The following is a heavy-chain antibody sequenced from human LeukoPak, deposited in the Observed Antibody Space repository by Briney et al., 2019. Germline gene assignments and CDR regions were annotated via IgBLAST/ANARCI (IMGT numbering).Heavy chain of an antibody. J-gene: IGHJ5*02. CDR1: GGSISSASYF. CDR2: IYYSGST. V-gene: IGHV4-61*01. CDR3: ARASWFDP. Sequence: PSETLSLTCTVSGGSISSASYFWGWIRQPPGKGLEWIGYIYYSGSTNYNPSLKSRVTISVDTSKNQFSLKLSSVTAADTAVYYCARASWFDPWGQGTLVTVSS.